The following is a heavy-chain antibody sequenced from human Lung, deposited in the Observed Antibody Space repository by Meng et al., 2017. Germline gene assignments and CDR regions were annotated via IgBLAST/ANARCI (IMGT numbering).Heavy chain of an antibody. J-gene: IGHJ4*02. D-gene: IGHD4-17*01. CDR2: ISYDGSNQ. CDR1: GFTFSRNA. CDR3: ARNNYGDYYFDY. Sequence: QVELVGSGGGLVQPGRSLSLSCAASGFTFSRNAMHWVRQAPGKGLEWVAAISYDGSNQHYADSVKGRFTISRDNSENTLYLQMNSLRAEDTAVYYCARNNYGDYYFDYWGQGTLVTVSS. V-gene: IGHV3-30*11.